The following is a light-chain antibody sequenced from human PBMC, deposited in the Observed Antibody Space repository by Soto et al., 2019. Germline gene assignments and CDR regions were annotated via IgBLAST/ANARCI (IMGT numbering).Light chain of an antibody. CDR1: QGISSY. CDR2: AAS. Sequence: IQLTQSPSSLSASVGDRVTITCRASQGISSYLAWYQQKPGKAPKFLIYAASTLQRGVPSRFSDSGSGTDLTLTISSLQPEDFTTYFCQQLNSYPPTFGQGTELEIK. J-gene: IGKJ2*01. V-gene: IGKV1-9*01. CDR3: QQLNSYPPT.